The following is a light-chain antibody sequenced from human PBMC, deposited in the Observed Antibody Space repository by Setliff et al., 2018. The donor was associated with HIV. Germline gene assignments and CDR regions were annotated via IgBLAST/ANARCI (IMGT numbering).Light chain of an antibody. CDR2: EVN. CDR3: SSYTTTSTLRV. V-gene: IGLV2-14*01. J-gene: IGLJ1*01. Sequence: QSVLAQPASVSGSPGQSITISCTATSSDVGDFDSVAWYQQHPGRAPKLMIYEVNNRPSRVSNRFSGSKSGNTASLTISGLQADDEADYYCSSYTTTSTLRVFGAGTKVTVL. CDR1: SSDVGDFDS.